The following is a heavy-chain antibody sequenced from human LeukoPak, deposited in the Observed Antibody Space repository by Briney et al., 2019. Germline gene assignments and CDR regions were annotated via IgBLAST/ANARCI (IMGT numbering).Heavy chain of an antibody. CDR2: INAGNGNT. V-gene: IGHV1-3*01. D-gene: IGHD2-15*01. Sequence: ASVKVSCKASGYTFTSYGISWVRQAPGQRLEWMGWINAGNGNTKYSQKFQGRVTITRDTSASTAYMELSSLRSEDTAVYYCARGHPYCSGGSCYDYYGMDVWGQGTTVTVSS. CDR3: ARGHPYCSGGSCYDYYGMDV. J-gene: IGHJ6*02. CDR1: GYTFTSYG.